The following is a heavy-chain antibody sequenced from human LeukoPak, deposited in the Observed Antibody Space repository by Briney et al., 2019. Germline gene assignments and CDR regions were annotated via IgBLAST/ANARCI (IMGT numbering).Heavy chain of an antibody. J-gene: IGHJ4*02. Sequence: SETLSLTCAVYGGSSSGYYWSWIRQPPGKGLEWIGEINHSGSTNYNPSLKSRVTISVDTSKNQFSLKLSSVTAADTAVYYCARGPPVGHFDYWGQGTLVTVSS. D-gene: IGHD2-15*01. CDR2: INHSGST. CDR3: ARGPPVGHFDY. V-gene: IGHV4-34*01. CDR1: GGSSSGYY.